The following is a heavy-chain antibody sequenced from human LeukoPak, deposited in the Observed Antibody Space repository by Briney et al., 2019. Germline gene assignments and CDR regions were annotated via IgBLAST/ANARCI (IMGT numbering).Heavy chain of an antibody. CDR2: MNPNSGNT. D-gene: IGHD2-15*01. CDR1: GYTFTSYD. V-gene: IGHV1-8*01. Sequence: GASVKVSCKASGYTFTSYDINWVRQATGQGLEWRGWMNPNSGNTGYAQKFQGRVTMTRNNSISTAYMEVSSLGSEDTAVYYCARGASLRAVVVGATSSPPMPYDFWGQGTLVTVSS. CDR3: ARGASLRAVVVGATSSPPMPYDF. J-gene: IGHJ4*02.